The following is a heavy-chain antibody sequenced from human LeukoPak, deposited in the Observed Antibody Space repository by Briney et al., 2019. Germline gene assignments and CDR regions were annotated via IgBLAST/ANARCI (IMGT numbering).Heavy chain of an antibody. D-gene: IGHD3-22*01. CDR1: GYTFTSYG. CDR2: ISAYNGNT. Sequence: GASVKVSCKASGYTFTSYGISWERQAPGQGLEWMGWISAYNGNTNYAQKLQGRVTMTTDTSTSTAYMELRSLRSDDTAVYYCARGPGVRIVVVITTSFDYWGQGTLVTVSS. V-gene: IGHV1-18*01. J-gene: IGHJ4*02. CDR3: ARGPGVRIVVVITTSFDY.